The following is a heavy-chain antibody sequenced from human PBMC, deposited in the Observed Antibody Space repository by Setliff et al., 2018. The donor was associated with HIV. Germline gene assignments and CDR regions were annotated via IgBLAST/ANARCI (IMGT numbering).Heavy chain of an antibody. CDR2: INSSSSAT. CDR1: GFTFSTYN. D-gene: IGHD3-22*01. V-gene: IGHV3-48*01. CDR3: ARPNYYDSSGSFDY. J-gene: IGHJ4*02. Sequence: GGSLRLSCAASGFTFSTYNMNWVRQAPGKRPEWVSYINSSSSATHYADSVKGRFTISRDNAKNSLYLQMNSLRAEDTAMYYCARPNYYDSSGSFDYWGQGTLVTVSS.